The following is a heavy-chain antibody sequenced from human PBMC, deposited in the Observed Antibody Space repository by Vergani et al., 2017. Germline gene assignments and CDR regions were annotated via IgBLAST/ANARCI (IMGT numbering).Heavy chain of an antibody. CDR3: ASGALWWLRQIDS. V-gene: IGHV4-59*01. CDR1: GDSMNTYY. J-gene: IGHJ4*02. CDR2: IYDSGDT. Sequence: QVQLQESGPGLVKPSETLSLTCSVSGDSMNTYYWTWIRQPPGQGLEWIGYIYDSGDTKYNPSLKRRVTMSLDTSKNQFSLNLYSVTAADTAVYYCASGALWWLRQIDSWGQGTLVTVSS. D-gene: IGHD2-21*01.